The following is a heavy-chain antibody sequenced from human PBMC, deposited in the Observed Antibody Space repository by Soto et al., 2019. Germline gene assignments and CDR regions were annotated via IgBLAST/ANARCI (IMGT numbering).Heavy chain of an antibody. D-gene: IGHD3-22*01. V-gene: IGHV4-59*01. CDR3: ARTYDGSGPNSGGYGFDI. CDR1: GGSISSYY. J-gene: IGHJ3*02. Sequence: SETLSLTCSVSGGSISSYYWSWIRQPPGKGLEWIGYIYYSGSTNYNPSLKSRITITVDTSKNQFSLKLSSVTAADTAVYYFARTYDGSGPNSGGYGFDIWGQGTMVTVSS. CDR2: IYYSGST.